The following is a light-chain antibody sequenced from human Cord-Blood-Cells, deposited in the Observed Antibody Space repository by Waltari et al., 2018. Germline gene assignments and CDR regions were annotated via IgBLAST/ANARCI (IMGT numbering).Light chain of an antibody. V-gene: IGLV3-1*01. CDR3: QAWDSSTVV. J-gene: IGLJ2*01. Sequence: SYALTQPPSVSVSPGQTARIPCPGTKLGDNSASWNQQNPGHAPVLVIYKDSKRPLGIPGRFSGSNTGNTATLTISGTQAMDEADYYCQAWDSSTVVFGGGTKLTVL. CDR2: KDS. CDR1: KLGDNS.